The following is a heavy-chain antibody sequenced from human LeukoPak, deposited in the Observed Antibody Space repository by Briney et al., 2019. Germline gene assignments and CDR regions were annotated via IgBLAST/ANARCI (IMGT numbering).Heavy chain of an antibody. Sequence: GGSLRLSCAASGFSFSSYGMYWVRQAPGKGLEWVGFIRYDGSNKYYADSVKGRFTISRDNSKNTLHLQMNSLRAEDTAAYYCAKFAQRYCSGGSCHPFDCWGQGTLVTVSS. CDR2: IRYDGSNK. CDR1: GFSFSSYG. D-gene: IGHD2-15*01. J-gene: IGHJ4*02. CDR3: AKFAQRYCSGGSCHPFDC. V-gene: IGHV3-30*02.